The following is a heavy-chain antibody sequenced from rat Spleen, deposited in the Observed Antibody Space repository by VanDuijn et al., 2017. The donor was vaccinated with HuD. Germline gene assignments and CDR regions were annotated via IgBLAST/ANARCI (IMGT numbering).Heavy chain of an antibody. Sequence: EVQLVESGGGLVQPGRSLKLSCSVSGFSFGAYGMHWIRQAPAKGLDWVASISPSGVRTYFRDSVKGRFTISRDNAKSTLYLQMDSLRSEDTATYYCATDSYSHPLFDYWGQGVMVTVSS. CDR3: ATDSYSHPLFDY. J-gene: IGHJ2*01. V-gene: IGHV5-19*01. D-gene: IGHD1-12*01. CDR2: ISPSGVRT. CDR1: GFSFGAYG.